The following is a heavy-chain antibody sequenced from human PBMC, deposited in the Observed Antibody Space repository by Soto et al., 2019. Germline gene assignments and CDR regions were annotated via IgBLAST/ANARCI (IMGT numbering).Heavy chain of an antibody. Sequence: SVKVSCKASVGTFSSYAISWVRQAPGQGLEWMGGIIPIFGTANYAQKIQGRVTITADESTSTDDMELSSLRYEDTAVYYWARDRNFVRLAHKIAVAGSIGMDVWGQGTTVTVSS. J-gene: IGHJ6*02. CDR1: VGTFSSYA. CDR2: IIPIFGTA. V-gene: IGHV1-69*13. D-gene: IGHD6-19*01. CDR3: ARDRNFVRLAHKIAVAGSIGMDV.